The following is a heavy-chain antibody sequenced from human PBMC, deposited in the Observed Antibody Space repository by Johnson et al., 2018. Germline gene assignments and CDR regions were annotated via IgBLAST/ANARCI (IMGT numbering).Heavy chain of an antibody. CDR2: IGTIDDT. CDR3: ARERLATDHYFYYHMDV. J-gene: IGHJ6*03. V-gene: IGHV3-13*01. D-gene: IGHD5-24*01. CDR1: GFTLSSYY. Sequence: VQLVQSGGGLVQPGGSLRLSCVAYGFTLSSYYLHWVRQTTGKGLEWVSAIGTIDDTYYSDSVKGRFTISREDAKNSLYLQMNSLRDVVTAVYYCARERLATDHYFYYHMDVWGKWTTVTVSS.